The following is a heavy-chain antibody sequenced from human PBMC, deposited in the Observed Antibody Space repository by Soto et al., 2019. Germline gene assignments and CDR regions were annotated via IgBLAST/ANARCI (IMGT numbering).Heavy chain of an antibody. CDR2: IYYSGST. CDR3: ARDYGGNSGWFDP. Sequence: SETLSLTCTVSGGSISSGGYYWSWIRQHPGKGLEWIGYIYYSGSTYYNPSLKSRVTISVDTSKNQFSLKLSSVTAADTAVYYCARDYGGNSGWFDPWGQGTLVTVSS. D-gene: IGHD4-17*01. V-gene: IGHV4-31*03. CDR1: GGSISSGGYY. J-gene: IGHJ5*02.